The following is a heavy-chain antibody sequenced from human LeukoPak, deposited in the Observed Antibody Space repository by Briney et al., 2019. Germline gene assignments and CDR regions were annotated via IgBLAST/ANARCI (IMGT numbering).Heavy chain of an antibody. J-gene: IGHJ5*02. CDR1: GYTFTSYG. CDR2: IIPIFGTA. CDR3: ASEGNYCSSTSCAWFDP. V-gene: IGHV1-69*13. Sequence: ASVKVSCKASGYTFTSYGISWVRQAPGQGLEWMGGIIPIFGTANYAQKFQGRVTITADESTSTAYMELSSLRSEDTAVYYCASEGNYCSSTSCAWFDPWGQGTLVTVSS. D-gene: IGHD2-2*01.